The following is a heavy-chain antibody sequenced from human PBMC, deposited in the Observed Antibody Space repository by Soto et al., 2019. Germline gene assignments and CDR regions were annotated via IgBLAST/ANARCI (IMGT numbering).Heavy chain of an antibody. J-gene: IGHJ4*02. V-gene: IGHV5-51*01. Sequence: GESLKISCQVSGDSFSNYWIAWVRHMPGKGLEWMGFINPGNSETRYSPSLQAQVTISVDKSTTTAYLQWKSLKASDNAMYFCAKWGGVSVAYDSWGQGTQVTVPS. CDR1: GDSFSNYW. CDR3: AKWGGVSVAYDS. CDR2: INPGNSET. D-gene: IGHD1-26*01.